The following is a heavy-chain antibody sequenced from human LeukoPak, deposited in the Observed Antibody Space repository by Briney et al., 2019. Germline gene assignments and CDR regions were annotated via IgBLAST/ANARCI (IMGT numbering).Heavy chain of an antibody. J-gene: IGHJ4*02. Sequence: GGSLRLSCAASGFPFSTYAMNWVRQAPGKGLEWVSVITGSGGFTQYADSVKGRFTTSRDNSKNTLYLQMNSLRAEDTAVYYCAKTRPLDSSSWSHGDYWGQGTLVTVSS. CDR2: ITGSGGFT. CDR3: AKTRPLDSSSWSHGDY. CDR1: GFPFSTYA. V-gene: IGHV3-23*01. D-gene: IGHD6-13*01.